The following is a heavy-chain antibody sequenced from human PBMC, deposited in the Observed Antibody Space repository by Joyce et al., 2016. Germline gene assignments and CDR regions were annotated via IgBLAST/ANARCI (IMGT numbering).Heavy chain of an antibody. CDR1: GYHFTSYG. Sequence: QVQLVQSGPEVKKPGASLTVSCKASGYHFTSYGITWVRQAPGEGLEWLGWIPTYNDNKYYAQKVQGRVIMTAETSTSTAYMELRSLRSDDTAVYYCARVVPPYGNYGGDFDYWGQGTLVTVSS. J-gene: IGHJ4*02. CDR3: ARVVPPYGNYGGDFDY. CDR2: IPTYNDNK. V-gene: IGHV1-18*01. D-gene: IGHD4-17*01.